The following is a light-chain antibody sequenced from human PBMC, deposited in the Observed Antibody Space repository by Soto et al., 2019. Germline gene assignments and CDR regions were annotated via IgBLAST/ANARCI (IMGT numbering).Light chain of an antibody. J-gene: IGLJ3*02. V-gene: IGLV2-14*01. Sequence: QSALTQPASVSGSPGQSITISCTGTSSDVGGYNYVSWYQQHSGKAPKLMIYEVSNRPSGVSNRFSGSKSGNTASLTISGLQAEDEAAYYCCSYTSSNTWVFGGGTKLTVL. CDR1: SSDVGGYNY. CDR2: EVS. CDR3: CSYTSSNTWV.